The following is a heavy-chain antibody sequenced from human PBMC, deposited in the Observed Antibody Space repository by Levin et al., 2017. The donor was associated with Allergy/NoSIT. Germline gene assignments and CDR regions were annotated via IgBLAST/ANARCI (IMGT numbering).Heavy chain of an antibody. D-gene: IGHD6-6*01. Sequence: RGESLKISCKASGYTFTSYGISWVRQAPGQGLEWMGWISAYNGNTNYAQKLQGRVTMTTDTSTSTAYMELRSLRSDDTAVYYCLGGSSPGLGVYWGQGTLVTVSS. CDR2: ISAYNGNT. CDR3: LGGSSPGLGVY. J-gene: IGHJ4*02. V-gene: IGHV1-18*01. CDR1: GYTFTSYG.